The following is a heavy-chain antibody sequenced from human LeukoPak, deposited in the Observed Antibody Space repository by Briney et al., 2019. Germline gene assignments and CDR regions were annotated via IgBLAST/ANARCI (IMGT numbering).Heavy chain of an antibody. D-gene: IGHD1-26*01. CDR2: ISYDGSNK. CDR1: GFTFSSYA. CDR3: AREGARPQWERQPNDY. Sequence: GGSLRLSCAASGFTFSSYAMHWVRQAPGKGLEWVAVISYDGSNKYYADSVKGRFTISRDNSKNTLYLQMNSLRAEDTAVYYCAREGARPQWERQPNDYWGQGTLVTVSS. V-gene: IGHV3-30-3*01. J-gene: IGHJ4*02.